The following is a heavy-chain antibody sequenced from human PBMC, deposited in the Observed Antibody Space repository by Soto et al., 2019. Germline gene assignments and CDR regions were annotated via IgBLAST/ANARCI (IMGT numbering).Heavy chain of an antibody. CDR2: IYYSGST. V-gene: IGHV4-39*01. D-gene: IGHD3-3*02. CDR1: GGSISSSSYY. Sequence: SETLSLTCTVSGGSISSSSYYWGWIRQPPGKGLEWIGSIYYSGSTYYNPSLKSRVTISVDTSKNQSSLKLSSVTAADTAVYYCANISAFERGYYYGMDVWGQGTTVTVSS. J-gene: IGHJ6*02. CDR3: ANISAFERGYYYGMDV.